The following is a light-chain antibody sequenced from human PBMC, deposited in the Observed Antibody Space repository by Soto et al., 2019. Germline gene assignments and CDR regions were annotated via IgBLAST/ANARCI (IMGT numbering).Light chain of an antibody. CDR1: NSDVGKYHL. J-gene: IGLJ2*01. CDR2: EDI. Sequence: QSALTQPASVSGSRGQSITISCTGTNSDVGKYHLVSWYQQYPGKAPKLMIFEDITRPSGLSHRFSASKSGNTSSLTISALQVEDEAHYYCCSYAGFSTVVFGGGTKLTVL. CDR3: CSYAGFSTVV. V-gene: IGLV2-23*01.